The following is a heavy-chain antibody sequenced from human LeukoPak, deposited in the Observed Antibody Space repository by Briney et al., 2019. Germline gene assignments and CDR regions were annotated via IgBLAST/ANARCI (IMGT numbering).Heavy chain of an antibody. D-gene: IGHD3-22*01. J-gene: IGHJ4*02. CDR3: ARANTYHYDSSGYLN. CDR2: IYSGGST. Sequence: GGSLRLSCAASGFTFSNYWMSWVRQAPGKGLEWVSVIYSGGSTYYADSVKGRFTISRDNSKNTLYLQMNSLRAEDTAVYYCARANTYHYDSSGYLNWGQGTLVTVSS. V-gene: IGHV3-66*01. CDR1: GFTFSNYW.